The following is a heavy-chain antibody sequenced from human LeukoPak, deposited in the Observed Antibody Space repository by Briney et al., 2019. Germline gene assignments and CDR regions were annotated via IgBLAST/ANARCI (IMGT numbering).Heavy chain of an antibody. V-gene: IGHV4-38-2*02. D-gene: IGHD1-1*01. CDR3: ARDLSGGTFDY. CDR1: AYSISSAHY. CDR2: IYHSGTT. Sequence: SETLSLTCAVSAYSISSAHYWGWIRQAPGKGLEWIGNIYHSGTTYYNPSLKSRVSISLDTSKNQFSLKLTSVTAADTAVYYCARDLSGGTFDYWGQGTLVTVSS. J-gene: IGHJ4*02.